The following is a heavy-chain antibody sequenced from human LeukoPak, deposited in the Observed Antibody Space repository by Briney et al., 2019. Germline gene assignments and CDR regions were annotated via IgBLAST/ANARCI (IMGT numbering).Heavy chain of an antibody. V-gene: IGHV3-7*01. CDR2: IKQDGSEK. Sequence: GGSLRLSCAASGFTSSSYWMSWVRQAPGKGLEWVANIKQDGSEKYYVDSVKGRFTISRDNAKNSLYLQMNSLRAEDTAVYYCARGGGVLIRFLEWLSWGQGTLVTVSS. J-gene: IGHJ5*02. CDR3: ARGGGVLIRFLEWLS. D-gene: IGHD3-3*01. CDR1: GFTSSSYW.